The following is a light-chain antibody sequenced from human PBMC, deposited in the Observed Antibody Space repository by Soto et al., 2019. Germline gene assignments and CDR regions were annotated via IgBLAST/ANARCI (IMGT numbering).Light chain of an antibody. V-gene: IGLV2-14*01. CDR1: SSDVGGYNY. Sequence: QSVLTQPASVSGSPGQSITISCTGTSSDVGGYNYVSWYQQHPSKAPKLMTYDVSNRPSGVSNRFSGSKSGNTASLTISGLQAEDEADYYCSSYTSSSTLYVFGTGTKLTVL. CDR3: SSYTSSSTLYV. J-gene: IGLJ1*01. CDR2: DVS.